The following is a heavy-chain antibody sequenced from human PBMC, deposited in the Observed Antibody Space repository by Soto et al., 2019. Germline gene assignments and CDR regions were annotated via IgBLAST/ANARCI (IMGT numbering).Heavy chain of an antibody. J-gene: IGHJ2*01. CDR2: IHETGST. V-gene: IGHV4-59*12. D-gene: IGHD1-1*01. CDR1: GGSMSRYY. Sequence: QVQLQESGPGLVKPSETLSLTCSFSGGSMSRYYWSWIRQPPGKGLEWIGNIHETGSTHYNASLKNRVTISLDTSKSAFTLHLTSVTAADTAVYYCARDVRPTGLAYFDLWGRGTLVTVSS. CDR3: ARDVRPTGLAYFDL.